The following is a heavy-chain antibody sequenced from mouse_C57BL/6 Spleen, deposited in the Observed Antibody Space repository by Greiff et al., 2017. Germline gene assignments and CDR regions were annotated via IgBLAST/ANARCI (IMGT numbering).Heavy chain of an antibody. CDR3: ARDNYGSSWDYAMDY. Sequence: EVKLVESGGGLVKPGGSLKLSCAASGFTFSSYAMSWVRQTPEKRLEWVATISDGGSYTYYPDNVKGRFTISRDNAKNNLYLQMSHLKSEDTAMYYGARDNYGSSWDYAMDYWGQGTSVTVSS. V-gene: IGHV5-4*01. D-gene: IGHD1-1*01. CDR1: GFTFSSYA. CDR2: ISDGGSYT. J-gene: IGHJ4*01.